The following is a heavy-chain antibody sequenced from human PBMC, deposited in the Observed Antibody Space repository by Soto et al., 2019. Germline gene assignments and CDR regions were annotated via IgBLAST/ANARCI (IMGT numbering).Heavy chain of an antibody. CDR1: GGTFSSYA. Sequence: ASVKVSCNASGGTFSSYAISWLRQSPGQGLEWMGGIIPIFGTANYAQKFQGRVTITADESTSTAYMELSSLRSEDTAVYYCARDGDSSSSGFDYYYGMDVWGQGTTVTVSS. CDR3: ARDGDSSSSGFDYYYGMDV. J-gene: IGHJ6*02. V-gene: IGHV1-69*13. CDR2: IIPIFGTA. D-gene: IGHD6-6*01.